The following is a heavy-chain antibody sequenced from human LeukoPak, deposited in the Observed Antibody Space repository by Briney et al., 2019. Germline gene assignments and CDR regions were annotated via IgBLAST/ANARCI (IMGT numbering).Heavy chain of an antibody. V-gene: IGHV4-39*01. Sequence: SETLSLTCTVSGGPMSNTYYYWGWIRQPPGKGLEWIGSLHYSGSTHYNPSLKSRITISGDTSKNQFSLKLSSVTAADTAVYYCARGRTANFDYWGQGTLVTVSS. J-gene: IGHJ4*02. CDR3: ARGRTANFDY. CDR2: LHYSGST. CDR1: GGPMSNTYYY. D-gene: IGHD2-21*02.